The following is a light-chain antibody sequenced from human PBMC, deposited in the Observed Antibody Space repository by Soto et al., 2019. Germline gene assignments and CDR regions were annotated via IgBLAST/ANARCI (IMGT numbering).Light chain of an antibody. J-gene: IGLJ2*01. Sequence: QSALTQPRSVSGSPGQSVTISCTGTSRDVGAYNYVSWYQQHPGKAPKLIIYDVSKWPSGVPDRFSGSKSGNTASLTISGLQAEDEADYYCSSYAGSNSVVFGGGTKLTVL. CDR3: SSYAGSNSVV. CDR2: DVS. CDR1: SRDVGAYNY. V-gene: IGLV2-11*01.